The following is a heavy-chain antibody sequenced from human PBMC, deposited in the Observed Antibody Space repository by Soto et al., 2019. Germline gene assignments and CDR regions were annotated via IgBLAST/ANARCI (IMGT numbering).Heavy chain of an antibody. CDR3: ASGXYCSGGSCHYYYYGMDV. D-gene: IGHD2-15*01. V-gene: IGHV1-69*06. CDR2: IIPIFGTA. Sequence: GASVQVSCKASGGTFSSYAISWVRQAPGQGLEWMGGIIPIFGTANYAQKFQGRVTITADKSTSTAYMELSSLRSEDTAVYYCASGXYCSGGSCHYYYYGMDVWGQGTTVTVSS. CDR1: GGTFSSYA. J-gene: IGHJ6*02.